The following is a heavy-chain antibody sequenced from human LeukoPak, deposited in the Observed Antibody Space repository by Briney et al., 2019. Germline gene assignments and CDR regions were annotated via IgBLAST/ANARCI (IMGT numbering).Heavy chain of an antibody. CDR2: FDLSGTT. J-gene: IGHJ4*02. Sequence: GGSLKLSCAASGFTFSSYTMNWVRQAPGKGLEWISCFDLSGTTYYADSVKGRFTISRDNAENSLFLQMNTLRAEDTAVYYCARGAGPYGDYRDYWGQGTLVTVSS. D-gene: IGHD4-17*01. V-gene: IGHV3-48*01. CDR1: GFTFSSYT. CDR3: ARGAGPYGDYRDY.